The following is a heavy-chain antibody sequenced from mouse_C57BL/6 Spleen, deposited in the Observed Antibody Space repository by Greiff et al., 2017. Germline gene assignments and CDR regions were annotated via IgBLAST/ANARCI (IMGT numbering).Heavy chain of an antibody. V-gene: IGHV5-6*01. CDR1: GFTFSSYG. J-gene: IGHJ2*01. CDR2: ISSGGSYT. Sequence: EVHLVESGGDLVKPGGSLKLSCAASGFTFSSYGMSWVRQTPDQRLEWVATISSGGSYTYYPDSVKGRFTISRDNAKNTLYLQMSRLKSEDTAMYYCARLGEEIYFDYWGQGTTLTVSS. CDR3: ARLGEEIYFDY. D-gene: IGHD4-1*01.